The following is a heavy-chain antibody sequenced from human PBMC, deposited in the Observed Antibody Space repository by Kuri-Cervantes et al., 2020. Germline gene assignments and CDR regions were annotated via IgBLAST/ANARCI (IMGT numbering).Heavy chain of an antibody. D-gene: IGHD6-19*01. V-gene: IGHV3-30*02. J-gene: IGHJ3*02. Sequence: GESLKISCAASGFTFSSYGMHWVRQAPGKGLEWVAFIRYDGSNKYYADSVKGRFTISRDNSKNTLYLQMNSLRAEDTAVYYCARSRAVSDAFDIWGQGTMVTVSS. CDR1: GFTFSSYG. CDR2: IRYDGSNK. CDR3: ARSRAVSDAFDI.